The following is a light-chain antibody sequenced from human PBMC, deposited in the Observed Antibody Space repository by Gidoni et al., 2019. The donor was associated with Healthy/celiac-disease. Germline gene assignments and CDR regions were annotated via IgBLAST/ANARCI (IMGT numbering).Light chain of an antibody. CDR1: QSVSSSY. CDR2: VAS. V-gene: IGKV3-20*01. Sequence: EIVLTPSPGTLSLSPGERATLSCRASQSVSSSYLAWYQQKPGQAPRLLIYVASSRATGIPDRLSGSGYGTDFTLTISRLEPEDFAVYYCQQYGSSPRTFGQGTKLEIK. CDR3: QQYGSSPRT. J-gene: IGKJ2*01.